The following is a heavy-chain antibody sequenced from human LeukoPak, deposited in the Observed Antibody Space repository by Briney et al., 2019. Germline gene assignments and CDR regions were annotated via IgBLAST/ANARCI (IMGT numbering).Heavy chain of an antibody. CDR1: GFTVSGNY. J-gene: IGHJ3*02. D-gene: IGHD3-22*01. CDR3: ARSYYDSSCYYPGAFDI. V-gene: IGHV3-66*02. CDR2: IYSGGST. Sequence: GGSLRLSCAASGFTVSGNYMSWVRQAPGKGLEWVSVIYSGGSTYYADSVKGRFTISRDNSKNTLYLQMNSLRAEDTAVYYCARSYYDSSCYYPGAFDIWGQGTMVTVSS.